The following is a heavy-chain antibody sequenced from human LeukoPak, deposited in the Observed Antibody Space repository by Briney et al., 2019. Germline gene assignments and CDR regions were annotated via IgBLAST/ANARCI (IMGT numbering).Heavy chain of an antibody. V-gene: IGHV4-59*01. Sequence: SETLSLTCTVSGGSISSYYWSWIRQPPGKGLEWIGYIYYSGSTNYNPSLKSRVTISVDTSKNQFSLKLSSVTAADTAVYYCARGVVDYYYGMDVWGQGTTVTASS. CDR2: IYYSGST. CDR1: GGSISSYY. D-gene: IGHD2-2*01. CDR3: ARGVVDYYYGMDV. J-gene: IGHJ6*02.